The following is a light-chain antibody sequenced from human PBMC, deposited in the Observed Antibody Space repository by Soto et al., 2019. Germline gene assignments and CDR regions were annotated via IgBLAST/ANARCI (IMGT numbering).Light chain of an antibody. J-gene: IGLJ1*01. CDR1: SGHSSYA. V-gene: IGLV4-69*01. CDR3: QTWGTGIHV. CDR2: LNSDGSH. Sequence: QSVLTQSPSASASLGASVKLTCTLSSGHSSYAIAWHQQQPEKGPRYLMKLNSDGSHSKGDGIPDRFSGSSSGAERYLIISSRQSEDEADYYCQTWGTGIHVFGTGTKLTVL.